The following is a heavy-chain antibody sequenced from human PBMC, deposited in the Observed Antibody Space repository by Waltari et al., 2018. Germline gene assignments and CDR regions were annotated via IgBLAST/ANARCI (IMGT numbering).Heavy chain of an antibody. J-gene: IGHJ4*02. CDR2: IIPIFGTA. CDR1: GGTFSSYA. V-gene: IGHV1-69*01. D-gene: IGHD2-15*01. Sequence: VQLVESGGGLVQPGRSLRLSCTASGGTFSSYAISWVRQAPGQGLEWMGGIIPIFGTANYAQKFQGRVTITADESTSTAYMELSSLRSEDTAVYYCARYCSGGSCYSAFDYWGQGTLVTVSS. CDR3: ARYCSGGSCYSAFDY.